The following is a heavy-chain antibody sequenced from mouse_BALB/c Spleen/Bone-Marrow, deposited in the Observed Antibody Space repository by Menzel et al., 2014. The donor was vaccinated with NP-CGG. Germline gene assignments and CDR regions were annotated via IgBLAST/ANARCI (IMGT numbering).Heavy chain of an antibody. J-gene: IGHJ2*01. CDR1: GFNIKDTY. CDR3: AALTGTFDY. Sequence: VHVKQSGAGLVRPGASVKLSCTASGFNIKDTYMHWVKPRPEQSLEWIGRIDPANDYTKYDPKFPGTATITADTSSNTAYLQLSSLTAEDTDVYYCAALTGTFDYWGQGTTLAVSS. D-gene: IGHD4-1*01. V-gene: IGHV14-3*02. CDR2: IDPANDYT.